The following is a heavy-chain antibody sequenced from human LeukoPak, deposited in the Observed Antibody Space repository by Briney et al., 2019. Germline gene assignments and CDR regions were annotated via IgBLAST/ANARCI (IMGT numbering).Heavy chain of an antibody. Sequence: GASVKVSCKASGYTFTSYGISWVRQAPGQGLEWMGWISAYNGNTNYAQKLQGRVTMTRDMSTSTVYMELSSLRSEDTAVYYCARPGYSYGYFDYWGQGTLVTVSS. D-gene: IGHD5-18*01. V-gene: IGHV1-18*01. CDR1: GYTFTSYG. CDR3: ARPGYSYGYFDY. J-gene: IGHJ4*02. CDR2: ISAYNGNT.